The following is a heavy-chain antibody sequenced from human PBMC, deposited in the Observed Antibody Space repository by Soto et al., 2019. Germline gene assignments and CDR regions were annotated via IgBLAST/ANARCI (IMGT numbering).Heavy chain of an antibody. J-gene: IGHJ6*02. V-gene: IGHV3-7*03. CDR1: GFTFNDYW. CDR2: IKQDGSER. D-gene: IGHD3-3*01. CDR3: ARDAGLTGREWSLPGGLDV. Sequence: ELQVVESGGGLVQPGGSLSLSCAVDGFTFNDYWMTWVRQAPGKGLEWVASIKQDGSERLYVDSVKGRFTISRDSAKNSLGLEMKTLRVEDSAVYYCARDAGLTGREWSLPGGLDVWGQGTTVVVSS.